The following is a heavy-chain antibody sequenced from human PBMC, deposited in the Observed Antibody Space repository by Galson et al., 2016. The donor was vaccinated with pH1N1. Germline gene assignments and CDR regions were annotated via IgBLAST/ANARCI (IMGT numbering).Heavy chain of an antibody. D-gene: IGHD3-10*01. CDR1: SGSINISPYY. CDR3: ARHSDDSVGSAFDI. J-gene: IGHJ3*02. CDR2: IYDSGST. V-gene: IGHV4-39*01. Sequence: SETLSLTCTVSSGSINISPYYWGWLRLPPEKGLEWIGSIYDSGSTYDNPSLKSPVTISLATTKNQFTLNLRTWTAAATAVYYCARHSDDSVGSAFDIWGQGRMVIVSS.